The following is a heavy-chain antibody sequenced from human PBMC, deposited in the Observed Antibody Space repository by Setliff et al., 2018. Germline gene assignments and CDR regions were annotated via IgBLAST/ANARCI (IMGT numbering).Heavy chain of an antibody. CDR2: MHPNSGNT. CDR3: VTAQGAEHFDY. CDR1: GKSFTKYD. D-gene: IGHD3-16*01. Sequence: GASVKVSCKTLGKSFTKYDFHWVRQATGQGLEWMGWMHPNSGNTGYAQKFQGRVTMTSNTAINTAYMELMRLTSEDTAVYYCVTAQGAEHFDYWGQGSLVTSPQ. J-gene: IGHJ4*02. V-gene: IGHV1-8*01.